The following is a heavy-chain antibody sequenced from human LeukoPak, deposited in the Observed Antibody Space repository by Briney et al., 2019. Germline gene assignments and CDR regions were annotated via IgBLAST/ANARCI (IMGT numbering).Heavy chain of an antibody. V-gene: IGHV4-39*07. CDR1: GGSISSSSYY. CDR3: ARKERATVTTGYFDY. J-gene: IGHJ4*02. Sequence: SETLSLTCTVSGGSISSSSYYWGWIRQPPGKGLEWIGSIYYSGSTYYNPSLKSRVTISVDTSKNQFSLKLSSVTAADTAVYYCARKERATVTTGYFDYWGQGTLVTVSS. D-gene: IGHD4-17*01. CDR2: IYYSGST.